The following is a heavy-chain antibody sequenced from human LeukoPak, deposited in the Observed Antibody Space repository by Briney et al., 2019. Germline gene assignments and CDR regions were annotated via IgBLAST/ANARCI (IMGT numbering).Heavy chain of an antibody. CDR1: GYTFTSYY. V-gene: IGHV1-46*01. J-gene: IGHJ3*02. CDR2: INPSGGST. CDR3: ARERRFYYDSRGSHGRDAFDI. Sequence: ASVKVSCKASGYTFTSYYEHWVRQAPGQGLEWMGIINPSGGSTTYVQRFQGRVTMTRDTSTTTVYMELSSLTSEDTAVYFCARERRFYYDSRGSHGRDAFDIWGQGTMVTVSS. D-gene: IGHD3-22*01.